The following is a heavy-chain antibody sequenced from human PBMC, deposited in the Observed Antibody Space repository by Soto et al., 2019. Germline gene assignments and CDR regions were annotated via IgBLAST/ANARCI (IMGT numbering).Heavy chain of an antibody. V-gene: IGHV3-66*01. D-gene: IGHD3-3*01. CDR2: IYSGGST. J-gene: IGHJ5*02. CDR1: GFTVSSNY. CDR3: ARGVNYDFWSGYS. Sequence: GGSLRLSCAASGFTVSSNYMSWVRQAPGKGLEWVSVIYSGGSTYYADSVKGRFTISRDNSKNTLYLQMNSLRAEDTAVYYCARGVNYDFWSGYSWGQGTLVTVSS.